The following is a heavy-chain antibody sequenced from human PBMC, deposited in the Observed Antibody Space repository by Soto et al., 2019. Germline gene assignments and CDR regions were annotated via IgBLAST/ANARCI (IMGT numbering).Heavy chain of an antibody. V-gene: IGHV4-39*01. J-gene: IGHJ5*02. CDR1: GGSIDSSGYF. Sequence: QLQLQESGPGLVKPSETLSLTCTVSGGSIDSSGYFWGWIRQPPGKGLEWIGNIYYNGNTYYNPSLKSRVTISVDASKNQFSLKLNSVTAADTAAYYCALHQWKGAAANGKFEPWGQGTLVTVSS. CDR2: IYYNGNT. CDR3: ALHQWKGAAANGKFEP. D-gene: IGHD2-15*01.